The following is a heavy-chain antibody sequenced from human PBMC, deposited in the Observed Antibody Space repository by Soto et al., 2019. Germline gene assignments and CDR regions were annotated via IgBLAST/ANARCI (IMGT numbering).Heavy chain of an antibody. J-gene: IGHJ3*02. CDR1: VVANGSYA. D-gene: IGHD2-8*02. CDR3: ATDVEMATIGGVGAFDI. V-gene: IGHV1-69*01. Sequence: VSCKDPVVANGSYARRWVRQEPEQGLEWMGGIIPIFGTANYAQKFQGRVTITADESTSTAYMELSSLRSEDTAVYYCATDVEMATIGGVGAFDIWGQGTMVTVSS. CDR2: IIPIFGTA.